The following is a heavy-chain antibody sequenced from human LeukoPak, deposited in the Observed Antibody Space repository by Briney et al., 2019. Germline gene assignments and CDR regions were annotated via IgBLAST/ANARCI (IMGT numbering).Heavy chain of an antibody. D-gene: IGHD3-10*01. CDR3: ARDRFYYGSGSYYRGLTWFDP. CDR2: INSNSGGT. J-gene: IGHJ5*02. V-gene: IGHV1-2*06. CDR1: GYPFTGYY. Sequence: GASVTVSCKASGYPFTGYYLHWVRQAPGQGLEWMGRINSNSGGTNYAQKFQGRVTMTRDTSISTAYMELSRLRSDDTAVYYCARDRFYYGSGSYYRGLTWFDPWGQGTLVTVSS.